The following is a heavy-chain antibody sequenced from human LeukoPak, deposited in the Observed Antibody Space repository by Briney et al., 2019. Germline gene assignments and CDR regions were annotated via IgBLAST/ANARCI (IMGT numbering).Heavy chain of an antibody. Sequence: SQTLSPTFTVSGGSINRGGYYLTWIRQSPGKGLEWIGNIYHSGSTHYNPSLKRRVTLQEDTSKNKFYLKLTSVTAADTAVYYCARTFCSSPDECFVIEAFDVWGQGTMVTVSS. CDR3: ARTFCSSPDECFVIEAFDV. CDR2: IYHSGST. J-gene: IGHJ3*01. D-gene: IGHD2-2*01. CDR1: GGSINRGGYY. V-gene: IGHV4-31*03.